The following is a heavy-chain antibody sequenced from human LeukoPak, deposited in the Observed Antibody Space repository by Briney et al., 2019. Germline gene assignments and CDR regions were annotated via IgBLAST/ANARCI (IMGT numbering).Heavy chain of an antibody. J-gene: IGHJ5*02. Sequence: ASVKVSCKASGYSFTDYYMHWVRQAPGQGLEWMGWINPNSGGTNYAQKFQGRVTMTRDTSISTAYMELSRLRSDDTAVYYCARSGKRGSYVWFDPWGQGTLVTVSS. D-gene: IGHD1-26*01. CDR1: GYSFTDYY. V-gene: IGHV1-2*02. CDR2: INPNSGGT. CDR3: ARSGKRGSYVWFDP.